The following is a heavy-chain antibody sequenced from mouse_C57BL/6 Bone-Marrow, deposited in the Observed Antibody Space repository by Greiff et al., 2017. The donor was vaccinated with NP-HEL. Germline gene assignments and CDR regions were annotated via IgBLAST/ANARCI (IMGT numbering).Heavy chain of an antibody. CDR3: TRWDYGSSYGFAY. CDR1: GYTFTDYE. D-gene: IGHD1-1*01. J-gene: IGHJ3*01. CDR2: IDPETGGT. V-gene: IGHV1-15*01. Sequence: QVQLQQSGAELVRPGASVTLSCKASGYTFTDYEMHWVKQTPVHGLEWIGAIDPETGGTAYNQKFKGKAILTADKSSSTAYMELRSLTSEDSAVYYCTRWDYGSSYGFAYWGQGTLVTVSA.